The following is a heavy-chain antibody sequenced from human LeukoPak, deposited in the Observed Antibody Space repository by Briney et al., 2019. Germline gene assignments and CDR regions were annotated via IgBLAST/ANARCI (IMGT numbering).Heavy chain of an antibody. Sequence: GGSLRLSCTASGFTFSSSGIHWVRQAPGKGLEGVTFIWHDGSNKYYAESVKGRFTVSRDNSRNTVYLQMNNLRVEDTAVYYCAKDKGKNSFDYWGQGTLVTVSS. J-gene: IGHJ4*02. D-gene: IGHD4-23*01. CDR3: AKDKGKNSFDY. V-gene: IGHV3-30*02. CDR2: IWHDGSNK. CDR1: GFTFSSSG.